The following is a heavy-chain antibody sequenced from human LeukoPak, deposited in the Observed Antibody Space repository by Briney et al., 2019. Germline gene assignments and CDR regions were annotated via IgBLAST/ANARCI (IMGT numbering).Heavy chain of an antibody. Sequence: PSETLSLTCAVYGGSFSGYYWSWIRQPPGKGLEWIGEINHSGSTNYNPSLKSRVTISVDTSKNQFSLKLSSVTAADTAVYYCARDRRVGYSSSSSFYGFDYWGQGTLVTVSS. J-gene: IGHJ4*02. CDR3: ARDRRVGYSSSSSFYGFDY. CDR2: INHSGST. CDR1: GGSFSGYY. D-gene: IGHD6-6*01. V-gene: IGHV4-34*01.